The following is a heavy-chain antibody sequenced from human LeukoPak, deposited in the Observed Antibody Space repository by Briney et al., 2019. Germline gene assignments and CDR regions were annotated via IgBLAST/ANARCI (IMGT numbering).Heavy chain of an antibody. CDR3: ARDGSSSPLDY. J-gene: IGHJ4*02. D-gene: IGHD6-13*01. CDR1: GFTFSSYS. CDR2: ISSSSSTI. Sequence: PGGSLRLSCAASGFTFSSYSMNLVRQAPGKGLEWVSYISSSSSTIYYADSVKGRFTISRDNAKNSLYLQMNSLRAEDTAVYYCARDGSSSPLDYWGQGTLVTVSS. V-gene: IGHV3-48*01.